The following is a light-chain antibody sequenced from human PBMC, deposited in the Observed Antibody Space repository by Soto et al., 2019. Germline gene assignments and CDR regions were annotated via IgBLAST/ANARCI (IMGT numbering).Light chain of an antibody. V-gene: IGLV1-40*01. Sequence: QSVLTQPPSVSGAPGQRVTISCTGSSSNIGALYDVNWYQQPPGTAPKLLIYDNNNRPSGVPDRFSGSKSGTSASLAITGLQAEDEADYYYQSYDNSLSGHVVFGGGTKVTVL. CDR2: DNN. J-gene: IGLJ2*01. CDR1: SSNIGALYD. CDR3: QSYDNSLSGHVV.